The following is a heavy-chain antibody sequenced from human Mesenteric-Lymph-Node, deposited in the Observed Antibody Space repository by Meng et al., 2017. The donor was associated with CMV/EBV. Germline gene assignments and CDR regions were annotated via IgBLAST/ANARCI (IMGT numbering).Heavy chain of an antibody. V-gene: IGHV3-21*01. J-gene: IGHJ6*02. CDR2: ISSSSSYI. CDR3: ARQIVVVPAAIIAYYYYGMDV. Sequence: GGSLRLSCAASGFTFSSYSMNWVRQAPGKGLEWVLSISSSSSYIYYADSVKGRFTISRDNAKNSLYLQMNSLRAEDTAVYYCARQIVVVPAAIIAYYYYGMDVWGQGTTVTVSS. CDR1: GFTFSSYS. D-gene: IGHD2-2*02.